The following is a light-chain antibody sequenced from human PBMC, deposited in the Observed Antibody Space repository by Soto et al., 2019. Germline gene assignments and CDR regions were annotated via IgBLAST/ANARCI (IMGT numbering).Light chain of an antibody. J-gene: IGKJ1*01. CDR3: QQYNNWPRT. CDR1: QSVSFN. V-gene: IGKV3-15*01. CDR2: GAL. Sequence: EIVMTQSPATLSVSPGDRATLSCRASQSVSFNLAWYQQKPGQAPRLLIYGALTRAAGIPARFSGSGSGTEFTLTVSSLQSEDFALYYCQQYNNWPRTFGQGTKVEIK.